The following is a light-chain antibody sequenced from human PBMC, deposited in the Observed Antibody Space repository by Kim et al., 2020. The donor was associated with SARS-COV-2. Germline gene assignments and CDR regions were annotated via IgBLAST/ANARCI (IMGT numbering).Light chain of an antibody. Sequence: EIVLTQSPGTLSSSPGETATFSCRASESVDSSKLAWYQQKPGQAPRLLIFGASSRATGIPDRFSGSGSGTDFTLTISRLEPEEFAVYYCQQFGGSPPITFGPGTRLEIK. CDR2: GAS. CDR1: ESVDSSK. J-gene: IGKJ5*01. CDR3: QQFGGSPPIT. V-gene: IGKV3-20*01.